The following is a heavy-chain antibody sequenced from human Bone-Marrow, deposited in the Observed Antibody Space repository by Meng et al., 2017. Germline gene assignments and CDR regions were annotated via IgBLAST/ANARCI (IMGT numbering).Heavy chain of an antibody. D-gene: IGHD5-18*01. CDR1: GYTFTSYY. J-gene: IGHJ2*01. Sequence: ASVKVSCKASGYTFTSYYMHWVRQAPGQGLEWMGIINPSGGSTSYAQKFQGRATMTRDTSTSTVYMELSSLRSEDTAVYYCARDGTWIQLPHENWYFDLWGRGTLVTVSS. V-gene: IGHV1-46*01. CDR2: INPSGGST. CDR3: ARDGTWIQLPHENWYFDL.